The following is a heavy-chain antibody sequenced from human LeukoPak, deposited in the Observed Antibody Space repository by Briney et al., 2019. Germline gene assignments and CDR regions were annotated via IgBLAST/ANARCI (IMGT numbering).Heavy chain of an antibody. Sequence: PSETLSLTCTVSGGSISSSSYYWGWIRQPPGKGLEWIGSIYYSGSTYYNPSLKSRVTISVDTSKNQFSLKLRSVTAADTAVYYCARDRSGTSRDFDYWGQGTLVTVSS. J-gene: IGHJ4*02. CDR3: ARDRSGTSRDFDY. CDR1: GGSISSSSYY. D-gene: IGHD1-26*01. V-gene: IGHV4-39*07. CDR2: IYYSGST.